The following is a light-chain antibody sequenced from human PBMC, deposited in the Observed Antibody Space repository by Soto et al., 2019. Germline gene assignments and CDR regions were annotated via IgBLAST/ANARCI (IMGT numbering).Light chain of an antibody. CDR1: QSVGSN. Sequence: EVVMTQSPATLSVSPGERATLSCRASQSVGSNVAWYQQKAGQAPRLLLYGASTRATGIPARISGSGSGTEFTLTISSLQSEDFAVYYCQQYNNWPPITFGQGTRLEIK. V-gene: IGKV3-15*01. J-gene: IGKJ5*01. CDR3: QQYNNWPPIT. CDR2: GAS.